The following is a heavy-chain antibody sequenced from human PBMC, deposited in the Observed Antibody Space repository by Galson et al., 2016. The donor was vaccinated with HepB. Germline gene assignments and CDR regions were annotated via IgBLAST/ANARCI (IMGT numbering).Heavy chain of an antibody. V-gene: IGHV4-59*01. D-gene: IGHD3-10*01. J-gene: IGHJ6*02. CDR1: GGSMSTYY. CDR3: ARGESYYGSGSSIYGMDV. Sequence: SETLSLTCTVSGGSMSTYYWSWIRQPPGKGLEWIGYICYSGSTNYNPSLKSRVTISVDTSKNQFSLKLSSVTAADTAVYYCARGESYYGSGSSIYGMDVWGQGTTVTVSS. CDR2: ICYSGST.